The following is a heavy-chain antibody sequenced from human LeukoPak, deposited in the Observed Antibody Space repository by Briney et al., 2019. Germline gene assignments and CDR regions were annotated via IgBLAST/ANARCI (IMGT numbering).Heavy chain of an antibody. CDR3: ARRSGVHAFDM. CDR1: GFTFSSYS. Sequence: GGSLRLSYAASGFTFSSYSMNWVRQAPGKGLEWVSYISGSSPIMSSSRSTIYYADSVKGRFTISRDNAKNSLHLQLNSLRAEDTAVYYCARRSGVHAFDMWGQGTMVTVSP. V-gene: IGHV3-48*04. J-gene: IGHJ3*02. D-gene: IGHD3-10*01. CDR2: ISGSSPIMSSSRSTI.